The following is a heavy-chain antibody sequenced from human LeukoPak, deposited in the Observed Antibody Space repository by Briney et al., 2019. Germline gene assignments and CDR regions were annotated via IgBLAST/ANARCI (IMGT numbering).Heavy chain of an antibody. CDR2: ISYDGSNK. D-gene: IGHD5-12*01. V-gene: IGHV3-30*03. CDR3: ARDRGYSGYDYAFDI. Sequence: GRPLRLSCAASGFTFSSYGMHWVRQAPGKGLEWVAVISYDGSNKYYADSVKGRFTISRDNSKNTLYLQMNSLRAEDTAVYYCARDRGYSGYDYAFDIWGQGTMVTVSS. CDR1: GFTFSSYG. J-gene: IGHJ3*02.